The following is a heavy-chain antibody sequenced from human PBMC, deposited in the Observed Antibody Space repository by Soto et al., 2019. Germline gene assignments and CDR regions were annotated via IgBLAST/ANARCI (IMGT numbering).Heavy chain of an antibody. CDR1: GGSISSGGYY. V-gene: IGHV4-31*03. J-gene: IGHJ5*02. D-gene: IGHD6-13*01. Sequence: SETLSLTCTVSGGSISSGGYYWSWIRQHPGKGLEWIGYIYYSGSTYYNPSLKSRVTISVDTSKNQFSLKLSSVTAADTAVYYCARDTGGHSSSWYRNWFDPWGQGTLVTVSS. CDR3: ARDTGGHSSSWYRNWFDP. CDR2: IYYSGST.